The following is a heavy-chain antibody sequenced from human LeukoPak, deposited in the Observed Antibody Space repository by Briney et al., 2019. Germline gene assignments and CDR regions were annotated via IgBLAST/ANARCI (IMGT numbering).Heavy chain of an antibody. D-gene: IGHD4-17*01. CDR2: ISSSSSYI. CDR1: GFTFSSYS. J-gene: IGHJ2*01. Sequence: GGSLRLSCAASGFTFSSYSMNWVRQAPGKGLEWVSSISSSSSYIYYADSVKGRFTISRDNAKNSLYLQMNSLRAEDTAVYYCASRVKLTTVTTTFLFDLWGRGTLVTVSS. V-gene: IGHV3-21*01. CDR3: ASRVKLTTVTTTFLFDL.